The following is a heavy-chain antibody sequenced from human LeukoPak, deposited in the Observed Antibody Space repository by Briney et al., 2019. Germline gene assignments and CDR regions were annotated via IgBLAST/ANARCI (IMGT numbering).Heavy chain of an antibody. D-gene: IGHD6-13*01. J-gene: IGHJ5*02. CDR2: IYYSGST. CDR1: GGSISSYY. V-gene: IGHV4-59*01. Sequence: SQTLSLSCTVSGGSISSYYWSWIRQPPGKGLEWIGYIYYSGSTNYNPSLKSRVTISVDTSKNQFSLKLSSVTAADTAVYYCARVAAGIKGWFDPWGQGTLVTVSS. CDR3: ARVAAGIKGWFDP.